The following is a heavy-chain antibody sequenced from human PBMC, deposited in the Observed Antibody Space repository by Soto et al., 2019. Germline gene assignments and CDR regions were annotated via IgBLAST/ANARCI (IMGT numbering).Heavy chain of an antibody. D-gene: IGHD3-3*01. CDR1: GYSFTSYW. CDR3: ARRSWSGYPTDYYYYMDV. Sequence: SCKGPGYSFTSYWIGWVRQMPGKGLEWMGIIYPGDSDTRYSPSFQGQVTISADKSISTAYLQWSSLKASDTAMYYCARRSWSGYPTDYYYYMDVWGKGTTVTVSS. CDR2: IYPGDSDT. V-gene: IGHV5-51*01. J-gene: IGHJ6*03.